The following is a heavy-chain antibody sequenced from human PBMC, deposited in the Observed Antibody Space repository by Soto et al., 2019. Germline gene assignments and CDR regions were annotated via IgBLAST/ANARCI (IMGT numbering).Heavy chain of an antibody. Sequence: PGGSLRLSCAASGFTFSTYGMHWVRQAPGKGLEWVAVIRYDGSNKYYADSVKGRFTISRDNSKNMLYLQMNSLRDEDTAVYYCTRYTSGWEFDFWGQGTMVTVSS. D-gene: IGHD6-19*01. CDR2: IRYDGSNK. CDR3: TRYTSGWEFDF. J-gene: IGHJ4*02. CDR1: GFTFSTYG. V-gene: IGHV3-33*01.